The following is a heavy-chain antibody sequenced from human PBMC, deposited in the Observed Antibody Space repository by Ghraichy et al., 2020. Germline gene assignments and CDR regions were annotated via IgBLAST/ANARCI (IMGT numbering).Heavy chain of an antibody. CDR3: ARGGVLWFGELLYPLFDY. D-gene: IGHD3-10*01. CDR1: GDSVSSNSAA. V-gene: IGHV6-1*01. J-gene: IGHJ4*02. CDR2: TYYRSKWYN. Sequence: SQTLSLTCAISGDSVSSNSAAWNWIRQSPSRGLEWLGRTYYRSKWYNDYAVSVKSRITINPDTSKNQFSLQLNSVTPEDTAVYYCARGGVLWFGELLYPLFDYWGQGTLVTVSS.